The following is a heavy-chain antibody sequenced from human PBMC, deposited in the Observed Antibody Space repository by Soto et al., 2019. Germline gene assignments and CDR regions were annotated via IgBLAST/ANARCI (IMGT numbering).Heavy chain of an antibody. Sequence: ASVKVSCKASGYTFTSYAMHWVRQAPGQRLEWMGWINAGNGNTKYSQKFQGRVTITRDTSASTAYMELSSLRSEDTAVYYCARIGTIFGVVIRSYGMDVWGQGTTVTVSS. CDR1: GYTFTSYA. J-gene: IGHJ6*02. V-gene: IGHV1-3*01. CDR2: INAGNGNT. CDR3: ARIGTIFGVVIRSYGMDV. D-gene: IGHD3-3*01.